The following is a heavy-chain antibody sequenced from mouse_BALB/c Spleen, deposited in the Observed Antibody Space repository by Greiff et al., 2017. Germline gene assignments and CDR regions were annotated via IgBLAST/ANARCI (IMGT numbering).Heavy chain of an antibody. V-gene: IGHV1-39*01. CDR2: INPYYGST. Sequence: EVQLQQTGPELVKPGASVKISCTASGYSFTDYIMLWVKQSHGKSLEWIGNINPYYGSTSYNLKFKGKATLTVDKSSSTAYMQLNSLTSEDSAVYYCARSGDGYHNAMDYWGQGTTVTVSS. CDR3: ARSGDGYHNAMDY. CDR1: GYSFTDYI. J-gene: IGHJ4*01. D-gene: IGHD2-3*01.